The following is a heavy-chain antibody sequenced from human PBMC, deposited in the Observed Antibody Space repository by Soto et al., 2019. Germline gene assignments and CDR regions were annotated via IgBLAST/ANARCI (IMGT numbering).Heavy chain of an antibody. D-gene: IGHD3-22*01. V-gene: IGHV3-30-3*01. J-gene: IGHJ4*02. CDR3: ARDPYIVVVPRPYYFDY. Sequence: GGALRLSCAAPVFTFSSYAMHWVRQGPGKGLEWVAVISYDGSNKYYADSVRGRFTISRDNSKNTLYLQMNSLRAEDTAVYYCARDPYIVVVPRPYYFDYWGQGTLVTVSS. CDR1: VFTFSSYA. CDR2: ISYDGSNK.